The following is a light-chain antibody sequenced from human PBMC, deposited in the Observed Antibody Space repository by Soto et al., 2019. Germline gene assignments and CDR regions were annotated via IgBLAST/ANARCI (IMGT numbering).Light chain of an antibody. V-gene: IGLV1-40*01. CDR1: NSNVGNNT. Sequence: QSVLTQPPSASGTPGQRVTISCSGSNSNVGNNTVNWYQQFPGTSPKLLIYGNSNRPSGVPDRFSGSKSGTSASLAITGLQAEDEADYYCQSYDSSLSGWVFGGGTKLTVL. CDR2: GNS. CDR3: QSYDSSLSGWV. J-gene: IGLJ3*02.